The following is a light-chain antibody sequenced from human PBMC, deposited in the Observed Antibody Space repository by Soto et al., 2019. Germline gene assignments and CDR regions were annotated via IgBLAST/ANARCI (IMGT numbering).Light chain of an antibody. CDR1: TNDV. CDR3: TSYRSRDSVLL. Sequence: QSALTQPASVSGSPGQSITISCVGVTNDVSWYLQHPAKAPKLLIFDVGSRPSGISDRFSGSKSGNTASLTISGLQTEDEADYYCTSYRSRDSVLLFGGGTKVTVL. V-gene: IGLV2-14*01. CDR2: DVG. J-gene: IGLJ2*01.